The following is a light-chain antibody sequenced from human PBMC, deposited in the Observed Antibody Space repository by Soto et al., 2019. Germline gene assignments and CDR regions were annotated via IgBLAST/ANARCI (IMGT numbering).Light chain of an antibody. CDR1: QSLLYSSNNKNY. Sequence: DIVMTQSPDSLAVSLGEQATITCKSSQSLLYSSNNKNYLAWYQQKARQPPKVXIYWASTRESVVPDRFSGSGSGTDVTLTISSRQAADVAVYYCQQYYSTPLTFGGGTKVDIK. V-gene: IGKV4-1*01. J-gene: IGKJ4*01. CDR3: QQYYSTPLT. CDR2: WAS.